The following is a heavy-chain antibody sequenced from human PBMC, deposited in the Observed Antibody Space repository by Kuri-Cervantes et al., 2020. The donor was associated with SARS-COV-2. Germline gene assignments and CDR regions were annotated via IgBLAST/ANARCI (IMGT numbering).Heavy chain of an antibody. Sequence: ASVKVSCKASGYTYITYGISWVRQAPGQGLEWLGWISVWNRNTDYAQKVQGRVTMTTDTSTSTAYMELRSLRSDDTAVYFCARGYYSHFDYWGQGTLVTVSS. D-gene: IGHD1-26*01. CDR3: ARGYYSHFDY. CDR1: GYTYITYG. CDR2: ISVWNRNT. J-gene: IGHJ4*02. V-gene: IGHV1-18*04.